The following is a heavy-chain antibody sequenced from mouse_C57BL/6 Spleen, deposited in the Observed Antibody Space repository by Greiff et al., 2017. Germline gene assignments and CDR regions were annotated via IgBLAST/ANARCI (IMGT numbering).Heavy chain of an antibody. D-gene: IGHD2-2*01. Sequence: VQRVESGPELVKPGASVKISCKASGYSFTSYYIHWVKQRPGQGLEWIGWIYPGSGNTKYNEKFKGKATLTADTSSSTAYMQLSSLTSEDSAVYYCARVGYEGDWFAYWGQGTLVTVSA. J-gene: IGHJ3*01. CDR1: GYSFTSYY. V-gene: IGHV1-66*01. CDR2: IYPGSGNT. CDR3: ARVGYEGDWFAY.